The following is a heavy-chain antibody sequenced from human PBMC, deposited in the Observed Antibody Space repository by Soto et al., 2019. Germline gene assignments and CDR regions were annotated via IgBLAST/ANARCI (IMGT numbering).Heavy chain of an antibody. V-gene: IGHV1-2*04. CDR2: INPNSGGT. CDR3: ARYGSYYGLDYYYGMDV. CDR1: GYTFTGYY. D-gene: IGHD1-26*01. J-gene: IGHJ6*02. Sequence: ASVKVSCKASGYTFTGYYMHWVRQAPGQGLEWMGWINPNSGGTNYAQKFQGWVTMTRDTSISTAYMELSRLRSDDTAVYYCARYGSYYGLDYYYGMDVWGQGTTVTVS.